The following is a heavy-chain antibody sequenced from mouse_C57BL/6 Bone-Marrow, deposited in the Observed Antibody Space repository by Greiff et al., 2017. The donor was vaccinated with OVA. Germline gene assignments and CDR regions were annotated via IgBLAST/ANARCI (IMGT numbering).Heavy chain of an antibody. D-gene: IGHD2-4*01. J-gene: IGHJ4*01. CDR1: GFTFSDYG. CDR2: ISNLAYSI. V-gene: IGHV5-15*01. Sequence: EVKLVESGGGLVQPGGSLKLSCAASGFTFSDYGMAWVRQAPRKGPEWVAFISNLAYSIYYADTVTGRFTISRENAKNTLYLEMSSLRSEDTAMYYCARRGYDYDGYYAMDYWGQGTSVTVSS. CDR3: ARRGYDYDGYYAMDY.